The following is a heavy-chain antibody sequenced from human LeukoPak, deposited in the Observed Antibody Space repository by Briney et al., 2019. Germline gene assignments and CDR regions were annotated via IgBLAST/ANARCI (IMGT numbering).Heavy chain of an antibody. CDR3: ARDSGYYGSGSYYLGGFVY. Sequence: GASVKVSCKASGGTFSSYAISWVRQAPGQGLEWMGGIIPIFGTANYAQKFQGRVTITADKSTSTAYMELSSLRSEDTAVYYCARDSGYYGSGSYYLGGFVYWGQGTLVTVSS. CDR2: IIPIFGTA. J-gene: IGHJ4*02. V-gene: IGHV1-69*06. D-gene: IGHD3-10*01. CDR1: GGTFSSYA.